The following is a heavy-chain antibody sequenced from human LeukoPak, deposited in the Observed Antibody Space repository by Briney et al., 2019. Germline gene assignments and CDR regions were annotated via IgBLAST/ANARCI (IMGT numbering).Heavy chain of an antibody. V-gene: IGHV3-11*01. J-gene: IGHJ4*02. CDR1: GFTFSDYY. Sequence: GRSLRLSCAVSGFTFSDYYMSWIRQAPGKGLEWLSYISGSGSSTYYADSVRGRFIISRDNSQNSLYLQMNSLRTEDTAVYYCAKRRDYFDHWGQGALVTVSS. CDR3: AKRRDYFDH. CDR2: ISGSGSST.